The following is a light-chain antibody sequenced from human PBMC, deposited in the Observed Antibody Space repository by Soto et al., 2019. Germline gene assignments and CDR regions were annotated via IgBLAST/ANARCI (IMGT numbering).Light chain of an antibody. J-gene: IGKJ1*01. CDR3: QQRSNFS. V-gene: IGKV3-11*01. CDR1: QSVSSY. CDR2: DAS. Sequence: EIVLTQSPATLSLSPGERATLSCRASQSVSSYLAWYQQKPGQAPRLLIYDASNRATGIPARFSGSGSGTDFTLTISSLEREDFAVYYCQQRSNFSFGQGTKVEIK.